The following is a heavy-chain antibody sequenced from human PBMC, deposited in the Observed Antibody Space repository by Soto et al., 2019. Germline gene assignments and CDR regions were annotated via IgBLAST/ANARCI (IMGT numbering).Heavy chain of an antibody. CDR1: GGSISSGENF. V-gene: IGHV4-30-4*01. CDR2: IHHSGST. J-gene: IGHJ4*02. CDR3: ARDTGTYPYYFDY. Sequence: QVQLQESGPGLVKPSQTLSLTCTVSGGSISSGENFWNWIRQSPGKGLEWIGYIHHSGSTYYNPSLKSRLTISVDTSKNQISLKLNSVTAADTAVYYCARDTGTYPYYFDYWGQGTPVTVSS. D-gene: IGHD1-26*01.